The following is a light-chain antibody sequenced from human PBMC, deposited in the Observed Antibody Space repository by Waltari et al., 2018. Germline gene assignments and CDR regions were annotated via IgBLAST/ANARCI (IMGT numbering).Light chain of an antibody. J-gene: IGLJ2*01. CDR2: RNS. V-gene: IGLV10-54*01. CDR3: AAWDGSVSAWL. Sequence: QAGLTQPSSVSKGLRQTATLPCTGSSSNVGHAGPAWLQQHQGHPPQPVSHRNSNRPSGISERFSSSRSGNTASLTITGLQPEDEADYYCAAWDGSVSAWLFGGGTKLTVL. CDR1: SSNVGHAG.